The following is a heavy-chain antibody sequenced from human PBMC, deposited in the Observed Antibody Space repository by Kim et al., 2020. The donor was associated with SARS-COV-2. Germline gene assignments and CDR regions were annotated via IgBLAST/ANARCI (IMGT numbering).Heavy chain of an antibody. V-gene: IGHV3-23*01. D-gene: IGHD3-10*01. Sequence: GGSLRLSCAASGFTFSTYAMTWVRQAPGKGLEWVSGISDIGGSTYYADSVKGRFTISSDNYKNTLYLQMNSLGADDTADYCCARGDGSGSYFPFDYWGQG. CDR2: ISDIGGST. CDR3: ARGDGSGSYFPFDY. J-gene: IGHJ4*02. CDR1: GFTFSTYA.